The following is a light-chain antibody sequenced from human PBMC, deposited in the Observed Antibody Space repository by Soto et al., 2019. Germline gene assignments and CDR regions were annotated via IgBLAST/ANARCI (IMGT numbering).Light chain of an antibody. J-gene: IGLJ3*02. CDR1: RSDVGGYNY. V-gene: IGLV2-14*01. CDR2: EVT. CDR3: TSYTITTTLVL. Sequence: QSVLTQPASVSGSPGQSITISCTGTRSDVGGYNYVSWYQHHPGKAPKLIIYEVTNRPSGVSNRFSGSKSGNTASLTISGLQAEDEADYYCTSYTITTTLVLFGGGTKLTVL.